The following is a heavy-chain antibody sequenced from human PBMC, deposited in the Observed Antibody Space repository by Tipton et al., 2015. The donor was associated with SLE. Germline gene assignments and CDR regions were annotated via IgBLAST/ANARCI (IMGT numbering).Heavy chain of an antibody. Sequence: TLSLTCSVSGGSISSYCWNWIRQPAGKGLEWIGYIYTSGSTNYNPSLKSRVTISVDTSKNQFSLKLSSVTAADTAVYYCASLLGYSTSSSALDIWGQGTMVTVSS. V-gene: IGHV4-4*09. J-gene: IGHJ3*02. CDR3: ASLLGYSTSSSALDI. D-gene: IGHD6-6*01. CDR1: GGSISSYC. CDR2: IYTSGST.